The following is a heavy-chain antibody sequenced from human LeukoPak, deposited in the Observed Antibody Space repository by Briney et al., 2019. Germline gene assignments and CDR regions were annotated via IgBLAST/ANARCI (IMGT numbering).Heavy chain of an antibody. CDR3: AKDMSSRGSYHFQH. CDR2: ISWNSGSI. Sequence: GGSLRLSCAASGFTFDDYAMHWVRQAPGKGLEWVSGISWNSGSIGYADSVKGRFTISRDNAKNSLYLQMNSLRAEDTALYYCAKDMSSRGSYHFQHWGQGTLVTVSS. V-gene: IGHV3-9*01. J-gene: IGHJ1*01. CDR1: GFTFDDYA. D-gene: IGHD1-26*01.